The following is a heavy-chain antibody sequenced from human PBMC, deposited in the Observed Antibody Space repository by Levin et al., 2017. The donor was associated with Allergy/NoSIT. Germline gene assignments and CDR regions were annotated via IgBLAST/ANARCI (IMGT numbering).Heavy chain of an antibody. Sequence: TLSLTCTVSGGSISSYYWSWIRQPAGKGLEWIGRIYTSGSTNYNPSLKSRVTMSVDTSKNQFSLKLSSVTAADTAVYYCATEHQLLFRGLDVWGQGTTVTVSS. CDR3: ATEHQLLFRGLDV. D-gene: IGHD2-2*01. J-gene: IGHJ6*02. CDR2: IYTSGST. V-gene: IGHV4-4*07. CDR1: GGSISSYY.